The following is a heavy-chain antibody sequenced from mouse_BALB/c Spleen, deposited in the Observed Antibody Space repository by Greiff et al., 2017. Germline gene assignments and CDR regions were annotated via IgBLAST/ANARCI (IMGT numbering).Heavy chain of an antibody. J-gene: IGHJ1*01. Sequence: EVQLVESGPGLVKPSQSLSLTCTVTGYSITSDYAWNWIRQFPGNKLEWMGYISYSGSTSYNPSLKSRISITRDTSKNQFFLQLNSVTTEDTATYYCARNSGWYFDVWGAGTTVTVSS. CDR3: ARNSGWYFDV. CDR1: GYSITSDYA. CDR2: ISYSGST. V-gene: IGHV3-2*02.